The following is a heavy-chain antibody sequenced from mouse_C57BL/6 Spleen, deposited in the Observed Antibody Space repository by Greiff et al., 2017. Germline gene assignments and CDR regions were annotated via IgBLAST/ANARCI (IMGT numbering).Heavy chain of an antibody. Sequence: ESGPGLVKPSPSLSLTCSVTGYSITSGYYWNWIRQFPGNKLEWMGYISYDGSNNYNPSLKNRISVTRDTSNNQFFLRLNSVTAEDTATYYCARGGHLKYYAMDCWGQGTSVSVSS. CDR2: ISYDGSN. V-gene: IGHV3-6*01. CDR3: ARGGHLKYYAMDC. J-gene: IGHJ4*01. CDR1: GYSITSGYY. D-gene: IGHD3-3*01.